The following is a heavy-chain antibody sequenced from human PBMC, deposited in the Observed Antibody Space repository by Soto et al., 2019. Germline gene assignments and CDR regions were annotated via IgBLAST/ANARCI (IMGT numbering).Heavy chain of an antibody. CDR3: ARGVFYYVISGSLYNWFDP. Sequence: SETLSLTCTVSGGSISSYYWSWIRQPPGKGLEWIGYIYYSGSTNYNPSLKSRVTISVDTSKNQFSLKLSSVTAADTAVYYCARGVFYYVISGSLYNWFDPWGQGILVTVSS. J-gene: IGHJ5*02. CDR2: IYYSGST. D-gene: IGHD3-22*01. CDR1: GGSISSYY. V-gene: IGHV4-59*01.